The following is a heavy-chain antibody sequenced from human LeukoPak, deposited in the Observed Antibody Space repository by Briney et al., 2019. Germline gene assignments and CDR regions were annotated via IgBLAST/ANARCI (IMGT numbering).Heavy chain of an antibody. D-gene: IGHD3-9*01. J-gene: IGHJ6*03. CDR3: ARAYYDILTGYYLATRHYYYYMDV. Sequence: SETLSLTCTVSGGPISSYYWSWIRQPPGEGLEWIGYIYYSGSTNYNPSLKSRLTISVDTSKKQFSLKLSSVTAADTAVYYCARAYYDILTGYYLATRHYYYYMDVWGKGTTVTISS. V-gene: IGHV4-59*01. CDR2: IYYSGST. CDR1: GGPISSYY.